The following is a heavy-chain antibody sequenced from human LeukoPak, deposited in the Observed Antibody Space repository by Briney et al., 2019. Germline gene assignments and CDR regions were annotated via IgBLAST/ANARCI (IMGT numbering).Heavy chain of an antibody. CDR1: GYTFTSYA. Sequence: RASVKVSCKASGYTFTSYAMHWVRQAPGQRLEWMGWINAGNGNTKYSQKFQGRVTITRDTSASTAYMELSSLRSEDTAVYYCARGGTHGVFYGMDVWGQGTTVTVSS. D-gene: IGHD1-14*01. J-gene: IGHJ6*02. CDR2: INAGNGNT. CDR3: ARGGTHGVFYGMDV. V-gene: IGHV1-3*01.